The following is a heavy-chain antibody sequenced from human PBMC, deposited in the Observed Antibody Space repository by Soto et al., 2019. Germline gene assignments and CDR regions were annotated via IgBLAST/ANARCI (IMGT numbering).Heavy chain of an antibody. CDR3: AKVVAAVDGTYYYYGMDV. Sequence: GGSLRLSCAASGFTFSSYGMHWVRQAPGKGLEWVAVISYDGSNKYYADSVKGRFTISRDNSKNTLYLQMSSLRAEATVVYYCAKVVAAVDGTYYYYGMDVWGPGTPVTVSS. V-gene: IGHV3-30*18. J-gene: IGHJ6*02. CDR1: GFTFSSYG. D-gene: IGHD6-19*01. CDR2: ISYDGSNK.